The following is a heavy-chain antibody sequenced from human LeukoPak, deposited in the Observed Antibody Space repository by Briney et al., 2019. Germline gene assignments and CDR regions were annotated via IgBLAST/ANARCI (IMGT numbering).Heavy chain of an antibody. Sequence: ASVKVSCTASGYTFASYAISWVRQAPGQGLEWLGWISAYNGNTNSAQNLQGRLTMTTDTSTSTAYMELRSLRSDDTAVYYCARDWDWFDPWGQGTLVTVSS. CDR3: ARDWDWFDP. J-gene: IGHJ5*02. CDR1: GYTFASYA. V-gene: IGHV1-18*01. D-gene: IGHD3-16*01. CDR2: ISAYNGNT.